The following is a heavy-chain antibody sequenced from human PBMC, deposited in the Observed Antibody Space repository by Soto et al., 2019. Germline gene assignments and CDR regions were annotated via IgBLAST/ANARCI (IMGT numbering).Heavy chain of an antibody. CDR1: GVIFHGYG. Sequence: GGALRLSCAAPGVIFHGYGFPWGRPAPGKGLEWVAVIWHDGSQKYYADSVKGRFTISRDNSENTLYLQMDSLRDEDTAVYYCVRDGVGGTVFFGFIDYWGQGTLVTVSS. CDR2: IWHDGSQK. J-gene: IGHJ4*01. CDR3: VRDGVGGTVFFGFIDY. D-gene: IGHD1-26*01. V-gene: IGHV3-33*01.